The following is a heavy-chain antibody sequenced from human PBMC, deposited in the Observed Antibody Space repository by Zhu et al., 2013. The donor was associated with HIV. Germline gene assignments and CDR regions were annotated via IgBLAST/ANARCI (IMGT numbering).Heavy chain of an antibody. CDR2: ISGSGGST. J-gene: IGHJ4*02. CDR1: GFTFSSYA. Sequence: EVQLLESGGGLVQPGGSLRLSCAASGFTFSSYAMSWVRQAPGKGLEWLSAISGSGGSTYHADSVKGRFTISRDNSKNTLYLQMNSLRAEDTAVYYCAKYYDSSGYYVYRGLDYWGQGTMVTVPS. D-gene: IGHD3-22*01. V-gene: IGHV3-23*01. CDR3: AKYYDSSGYYVYRGLDY.